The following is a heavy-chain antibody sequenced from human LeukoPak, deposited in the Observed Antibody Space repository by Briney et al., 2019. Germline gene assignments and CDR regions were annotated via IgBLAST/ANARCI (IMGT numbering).Heavy chain of an antibody. J-gene: IGHJ4*02. V-gene: IGHV1-2*02. CDR3: ATLEITMVRGVTSYYFDY. CDR1: GYTFTGYY. CDR2: INPNSGDT. Sequence: ASVKVSCKASGYTFTGYYMHWVRQPPGQGLEWMGWINPNSGDTNYAQKFQGRVTMTRDTSISTAYMELSRLRSDDTAVYYCATLEITMVRGVTSYYFDYWGQGTLVTVSS. D-gene: IGHD3-10*01.